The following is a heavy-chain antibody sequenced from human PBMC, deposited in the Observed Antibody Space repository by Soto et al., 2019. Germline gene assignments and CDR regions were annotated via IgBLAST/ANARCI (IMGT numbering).Heavy chain of an antibody. V-gene: IGHV5-51*01. J-gene: IGHJ6*02. Sequence: GESLKISCKGSGYSFTSYYIAWVRQMPGKGLEWMGIIHPGDSETRYSPSFQGHVIISADKSISSAYLQWSSLEAADTAMYYCARQRITRVRGVSSSGLDVWGQGTTVTVSS. CDR1: GYSFTSYY. D-gene: IGHD3-10*01. CDR3: ARQRITRVRGVSSSGLDV. CDR2: IHPGDSET.